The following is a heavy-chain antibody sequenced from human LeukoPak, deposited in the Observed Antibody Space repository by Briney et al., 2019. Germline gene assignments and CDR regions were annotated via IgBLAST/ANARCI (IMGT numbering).Heavy chain of an antibody. Sequence: ASVKVSCKASGYTFTSYGISWVRQAPGQGLEWMGWISAYNGNTNYAQKLQGRVTMTTDTSTSTAYMELRSLRSEDTAVYYCARAVVAVAGRGYYFDYWGQGTLVTVSS. V-gene: IGHV1-18*01. CDR3: ARAVVAVAGRGYYFDY. CDR2: ISAYNGNT. D-gene: IGHD6-19*01. CDR1: GYTFTSYG. J-gene: IGHJ4*02.